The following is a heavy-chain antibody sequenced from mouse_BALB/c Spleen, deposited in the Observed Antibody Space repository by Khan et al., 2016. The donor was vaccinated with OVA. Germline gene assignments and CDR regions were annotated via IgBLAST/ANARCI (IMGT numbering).Heavy chain of an antibody. Sequence: QMQLKEFGAELVRPGSSVKISCKASGYAFSSYWMNWVKQRPGQGLEWIGQIYPGDGDTKYNGKFKGKVTLTADKSSSTAYMQISSLTSEDSAVYFCARSGYDFFAYWGQGTLVTVSA. J-gene: IGHJ3*01. CDR3: ARSGYDFFAY. CDR2: IYPGDGDT. V-gene: IGHV1-80*01. D-gene: IGHD2-14*01. CDR1: GYAFSSYW.